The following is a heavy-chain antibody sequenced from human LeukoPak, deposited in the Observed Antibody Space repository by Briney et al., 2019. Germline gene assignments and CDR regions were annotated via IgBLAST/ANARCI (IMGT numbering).Heavy chain of an antibody. Sequence: SETLSLTCTVSGASISGYYWSWIRQPPGKVLEWIGYIYYSGSTKYNPSLKSQITISVDTSKNQFSLKLSSVTAADTAMYYCARQGNGDLYYFDYWGQGTLVTVSS. CDR3: ARQGNGDLYYFDY. CDR1: GASISGYY. V-gene: IGHV4-59*08. D-gene: IGHD4-17*01. CDR2: IYYSGST. J-gene: IGHJ4*02.